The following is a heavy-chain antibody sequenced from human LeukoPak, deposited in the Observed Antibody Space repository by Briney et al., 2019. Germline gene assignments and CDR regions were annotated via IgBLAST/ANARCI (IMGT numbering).Heavy chain of an antibody. J-gene: IGHJ4*02. Sequence: PGGSLRLSCAASGFTFSSYCMNWVRQAPGKGLEWVSYISSSSSTIYYADSVKGRFTISRDNAKNSLYLQMNSLRDEDTAVYYCARERSPDYYDSSGYYGDFDYWGQGTLVTVSS. CDR3: ARERSPDYYDSSGYYGDFDY. V-gene: IGHV3-48*02. CDR2: ISSSSSTI. CDR1: GFTFSSYC. D-gene: IGHD3-22*01.